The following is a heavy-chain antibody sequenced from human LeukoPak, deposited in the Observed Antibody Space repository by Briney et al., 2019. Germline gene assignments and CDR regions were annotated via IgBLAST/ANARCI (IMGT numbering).Heavy chain of an antibody. Sequence: SETLSLTCTVSGGSLSSHYWSWVRQPPGKGLEWIGFTHYSGSGYYNPSLNSRVTVTRDTSNNHFSLRLKSVTAADTAVYYCARVGCWGECSVYCSSGFGYFDLWGRGILVTVSS. J-gene: IGHJ2*01. CDR1: GGSLSSHY. V-gene: IGHV4-59*11. CDR2: THYSGSG. CDR3: ARVGCWGECSVYCSSGFGYFDL. D-gene: IGHD2-21*01.